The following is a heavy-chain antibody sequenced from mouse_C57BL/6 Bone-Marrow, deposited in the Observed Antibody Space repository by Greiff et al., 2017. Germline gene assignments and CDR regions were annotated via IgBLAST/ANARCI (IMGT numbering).Heavy chain of an antibody. Sequence: EVQLVESGGGLVKPGGSPKLSCAASGFTFSDYGMHWVRQAPEKGLEWVAYISSGSSTIYYADTVKGRFTISRDNAKNTLFLQMTSLRSEDTAMYYCARHYYDYDEGFAYWGQGTLVTVSA. CDR2: ISSGSSTI. J-gene: IGHJ3*01. CDR3: ARHYYDYDEGFAY. D-gene: IGHD2-4*01. V-gene: IGHV5-17*01. CDR1: GFTFSDYG.